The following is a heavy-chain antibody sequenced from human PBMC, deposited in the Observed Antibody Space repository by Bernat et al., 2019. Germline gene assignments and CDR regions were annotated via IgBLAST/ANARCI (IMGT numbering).Heavy chain of an antibody. J-gene: IGHJ3*02. CDR1: GFTFSSYG. D-gene: IGHD3-22*01. CDR3: AIPLLGYYDSSGYYPDAFDI. V-gene: IGHV3-33*01. Sequence: QVQLVESGGGVVQPGRSLRLSCAASGFTFSSYGMHWVRQAPGKGLEWVAVIWYDGSNKYYADSVKGRFTISRDNSKNTLYLQMNSLRAEDMAVYYCAIPLLGYYDSSGYYPDAFDIWGQGTMVTVSS. CDR2: IWYDGSNK.